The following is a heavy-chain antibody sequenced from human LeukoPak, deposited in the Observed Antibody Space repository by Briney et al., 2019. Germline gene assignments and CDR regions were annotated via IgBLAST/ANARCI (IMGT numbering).Heavy chain of an antibody. V-gene: IGHV3-30*02. J-gene: IGHJ4*02. Sequence: GGSLRLSCAASGFTFSSYGMHWVRQAPGKGLEWVAFIRYDGSNKYYADSVKGRFTISRDNSKNTLYLQMNSLRAEDTAVYYCAKEKISYSSSSGQGYWGQGTLVTVSS. D-gene: IGHD6-6*01. CDR2: IRYDGSNK. CDR3: AKEKISYSSSSGQGY. CDR1: GFTFSSYG.